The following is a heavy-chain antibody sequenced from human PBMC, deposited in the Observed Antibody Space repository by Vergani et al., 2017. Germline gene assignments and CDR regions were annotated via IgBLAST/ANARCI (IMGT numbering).Heavy chain of an antibody. V-gene: IGHV4-34*01. CDR1: GGSFSGYY. CDR2: INHSGST. D-gene: IGHD3-10*01. J-gene: IGHJ6*02. Sequence: QVQLQQWGAGLLKPSETLSLTCAVYGGSFSGYYWSWIRQPPGKGLEWIGEINHSGSTNYNPSLKSRVTISVDTSKNQFSLKLSSVTAADTAVYYCARWSDGSWSYILYGMDVWGQGTTVTVSS. CDR3: ARWSDGSWSYILYGMDV.